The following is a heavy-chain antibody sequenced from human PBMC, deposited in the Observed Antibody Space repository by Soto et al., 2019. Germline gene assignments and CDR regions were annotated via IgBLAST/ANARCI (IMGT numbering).Heavy chain of an antibody. CDR3: AKTQGYCTSTNCYAHGRPFDY. CDR1: GFTFSSYA. CDR2: ISGSGGST. J-gene: IGHJ4*02. D-gene: IGHD2-2*01. V-gene: IGHV3-23*01. Sequence: PGGSLTLSCAASGFTFSSYAMSWVRQAPGKGLDWVSAISGSGGSTYYADSVKGRFTISRDNAKNTLYLQMNSLRAEDTAVYYCAKTQGYCTSTNCYAHGRPFDYWGQATLVTVSS.